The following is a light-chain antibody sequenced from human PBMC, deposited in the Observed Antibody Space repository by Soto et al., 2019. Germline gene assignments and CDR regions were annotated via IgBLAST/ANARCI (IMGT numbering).Light chain of an antibody. J-gene: IGKJ4*01. CDR3: QQYFSTPFT. Sequence: DIVMTQSPDSLAVSLGERATINCKSSQSVLYSSNNKNHLTWFQQKPGQPPKLLIYWASTRESGVPDRFSGSGSGTDFTLTISGLQAEDVAVYYCQQYFSTPFTFGGGTKVDIK. CDR2: WAS. V-gene: IGKV4-1*01. CDR1: QSVLYSSNNKNH.